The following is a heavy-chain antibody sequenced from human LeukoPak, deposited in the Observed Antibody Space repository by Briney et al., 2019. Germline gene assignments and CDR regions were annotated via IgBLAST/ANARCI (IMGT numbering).Heavy chain of an antibody. Sequence: GGSLRLSCAASGFSFINYAMSWVRQAPGKGLEWLSAITSSGDSTYYPDSVKGRLTISRDNSKNPLYMQMNSLRAEHTAVYYCAKSGSYWDYWGQGILVTVSS. D-gene: IGHD1-26*01. J-gene: IGHJ4*02. CDR3: AKSGSYWDY. CDR2: ITSSGDST. CDR1: GFSFINYA. V-gene: IGHV3-23*01.